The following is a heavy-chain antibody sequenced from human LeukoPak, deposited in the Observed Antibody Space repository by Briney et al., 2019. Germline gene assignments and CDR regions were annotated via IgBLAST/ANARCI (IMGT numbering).Heavy chain of an antibody. V-gene: IGHV1-8*01. J-gene: IGHJ5*02. CDR3: ARGRLRVPRRFDP. D-gene: IGHD3-16*01. CDR1: GYTFTSFD. CDR2: MNPNSGNS. Sequence: GASVKVSCKASGYTFTSFDINWVRQATGQGLEWMGWMNPNSGNSHYARKFQGRVTMTMNTSISTAYMELSSLRSEDTAVYYCARGRLRVPRRFDPWGQGTLVTVSS.